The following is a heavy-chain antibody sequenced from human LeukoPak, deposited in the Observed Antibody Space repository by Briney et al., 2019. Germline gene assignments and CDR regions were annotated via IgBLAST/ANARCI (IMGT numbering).Heavy chain of an antibody. CDR1: GYTFSSYT. CDR3: VSEGYNYYGMDV. J-gene: IGHJ6*02. V-gene: IGHV3-7*01. Sequence: GGSLRLSCAGPGYTFSSYTMNWVRLAPGKGLEWVANIKEDGSERNYVDSVKGRFTISRDNAKNSLYLQMNSLRVADTAVYYCVSEGYNYYGMDVWGQGTTVTVSS. CDR2: IKEDGSER.